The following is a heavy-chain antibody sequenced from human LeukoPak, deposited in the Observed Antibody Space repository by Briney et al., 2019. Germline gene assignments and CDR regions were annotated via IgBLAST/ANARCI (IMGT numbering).Heavy chain of an antibody. J-gene: IGHJ4*02. CDR2: IYTSGST. CDR1: GGSISSGSYY. D-gene: IGHD3-10*01. CDR3: ARSPFGEFLYDY. V-gene: IGHV4-61*02. Sequence: SQTLSLTCTFSGGSISSGSYYWSWIRQPAGKGLEWIGRIYTSGSTNYNPSLKSRVTISVDTSKNQFSLKLSSVTAADTAVYYCARSPFGEFLYDYWGQGTLVTVSS.